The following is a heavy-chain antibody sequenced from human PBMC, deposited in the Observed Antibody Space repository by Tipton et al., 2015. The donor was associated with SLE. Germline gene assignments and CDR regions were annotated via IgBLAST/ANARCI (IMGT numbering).Heavy chain of an antibody. CDR3: ARDHEAQGYFDL. CDR2: IYYSGST. V-gene: IGHV4-39*07. Sequence: TLSLTCSVSGGSISTSTYYWGWIRQPPGKGLEWIGSIYYSGSTYSKPSLQSRVTIFIDTSKNQFSLTLTSVTAADTAVYYCARDHEAQGYFDLWGRGTLVTVSS. CDR1: GGSISTSTYY. J-gene: IGHJ2*01.